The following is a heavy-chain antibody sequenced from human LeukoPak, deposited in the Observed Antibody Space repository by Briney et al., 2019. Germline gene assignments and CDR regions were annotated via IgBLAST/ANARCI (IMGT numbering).Heavy chain of an antibody. CDR2: INHSGST. V-gene: IGHV4-34*01. J-gene: IGHJ4*02. CDR1: GGSFSGYY. D-gene: IGHD6-13*01. Sequence: ASETLSLTCAVYGGSFSGYYWSWIRQPPGKGLEWIGEINHSGSTNYNPSLKSRVTISVDTSKNQFSLKLSSVTAADTAVYYCARESPRIAAAGLVDYWGQGTLVTVSS. CDR3: ARESPRIAAAGLVDY.